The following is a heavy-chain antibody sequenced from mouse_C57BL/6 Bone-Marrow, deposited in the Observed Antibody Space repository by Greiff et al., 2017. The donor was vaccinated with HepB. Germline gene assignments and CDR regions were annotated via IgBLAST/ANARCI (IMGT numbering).Heavy chain of an antibody. Sequence: EVQLVESEGGLVQPGSSMKLSCTASGFTFSDYYMAWVRQVPEKGLEWVANINYDGSSTYYLDSLKSRFIISRDNAKNILYLQMSSLKSEDTATYYCARGPGSSPHYYAMDYWGQGTSVTVSS. CDR1: GFTFSDYY. CDR2: INYDGSST. V-gene: IGHV5-16*01. J-gene: IGHJ4*01. D-gene: IGHD1-1*01. CDR3: ARGPGSSPHYYAMDY.